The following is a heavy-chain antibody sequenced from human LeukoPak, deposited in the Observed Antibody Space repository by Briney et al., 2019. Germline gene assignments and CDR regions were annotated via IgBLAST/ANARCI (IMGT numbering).Heavy chain of an antibody. D-gene: IGHD6-19*01. CDR2: INHSGST. Sequence: PSETLSLTCAVYGGSFSGYDWIWIRQSPGKGPEWIGEINHSGSTNYNPFLKSRVTISADTSNNQFSLKLSYVTAADTAVYYCASHKQLVIVAGTGRRNAFDIWGQGTLVTVSS. CDR3: ASHKQLVIVAGTGRRNAFDI. J-gene: IGHJ3*02. CDR1: GGSFSGYD. V-gene: IGHV4-34*01.